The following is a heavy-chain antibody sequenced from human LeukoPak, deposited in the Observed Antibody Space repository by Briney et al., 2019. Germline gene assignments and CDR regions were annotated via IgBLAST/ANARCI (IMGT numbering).Heavy chain of an antibody. D-gene: IGHD3-10*01. CDR2: IYHSGST. V-gene: IGHV4-4*02. CDR1: GVTISSSNW. J-gene: IGHJ4*02. Sequence: SETLSLTCAVSGVTISSSNWWRWVREPPGKGLEWFGEIYHSGSTNYNPSLKSRVTISVDNSKNQFSLKLSSVTAADTAVYYCARVIVTVRGVIQTHYFDYWGQGTLVTVSS. CDR3: ARVIVTVRGVIQTHYFDY.